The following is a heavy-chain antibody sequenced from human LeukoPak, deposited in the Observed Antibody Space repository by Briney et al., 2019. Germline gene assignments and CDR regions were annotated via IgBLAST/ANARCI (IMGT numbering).Heavy chain of an antibody. J-gene: IGHJ4*02. CDR2: INHSGST. V-gene: IGHV4-38-2*02. D-gene: IGHD3-10*01. Sequence: KPSETLSLTCTVSGYSISSGYYWGWIRQPPGKGLEWIGEINHSGSTNYNPSLKSRVTISVDTSKNQFSLKLSSVTAADTAVYYCARGGRNGSGSYYLDYWGQGTLVTVSS. CDR3: ARGGRNGSGSYYLDY. CDR1: GYSISSGYY.